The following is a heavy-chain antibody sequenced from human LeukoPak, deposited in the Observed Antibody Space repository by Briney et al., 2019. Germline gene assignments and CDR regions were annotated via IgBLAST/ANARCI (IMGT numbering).Heavy chain of an antibody. J-gene: IGHJ4*02. CDR3: ARGASGYSSSWYLLHY. CDR2: INHSGST. CDR1: GGSFSGYY. V-gene: IGHV4-34*01. Sequence: SETLSLTCAVYGGSFSGYYWSWIRQPPGKGLELIGEINHSGSTNYNPSLKSRVTISVDTSKNQFSLKLSSVTAADTAVYYCARGASGYSSSWYLLHYWGQGTLVTVSS. D-gene: IGHD6-13*01.